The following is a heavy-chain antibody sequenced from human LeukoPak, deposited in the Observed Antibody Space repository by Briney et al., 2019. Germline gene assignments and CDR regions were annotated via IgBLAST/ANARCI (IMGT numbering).Heavy chain of an antibody. J-gene: IGHJ4*02. D-gene: IGHD3-22*01. CDR3: ARESNYDSDSDYFDY. Sequence: ASVKVSCKASGYTFTGYYMHWVRQAPGQGLEWMGWINPNSGGTNYAQKFQGRVTMTRHTSISTAYMELSRLRSDDTAVYYCARESNYDSDSDYFDYWGQGTLVTVSS. V-gene: IGHV1-2*02. CDR1: GYTFTGYY. CDR2: INPNSGGT.